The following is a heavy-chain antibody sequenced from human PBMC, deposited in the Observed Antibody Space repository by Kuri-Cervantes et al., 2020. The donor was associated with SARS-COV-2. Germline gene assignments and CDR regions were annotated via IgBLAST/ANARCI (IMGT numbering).Heavy chain of an antibody. CDR3: AKKFESSGIAAAGTEMYFDY. CDR1: GFTFSSYW. CDR2: INSDGSST. Sequence: GESLKISCAASGFTFSSYWMHWVRQAPGKGLVWVSRINSDGSSTYYADSVKGRFTTSRDNSKNTLYLQMNSLRAEDTAVYYCAKKFESSGIAAAGTEMYFDYWGQGTLVTVSS. J-gene: IGHJ4*02. D-gene: IGHD6-13*01. V-gene: IGHV3-74*01.